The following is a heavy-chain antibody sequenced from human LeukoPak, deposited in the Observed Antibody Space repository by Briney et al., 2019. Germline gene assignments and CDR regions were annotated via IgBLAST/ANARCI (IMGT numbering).Heavy chain of an antibody. CDR2: ISYDGSNK. J-gene: IGHJ4*02. V-gene: IGHV3-30*18. CDR1: GFTLSGYW. D-gene: IGHD5-18*01. Sequence: GGSLRLSCAASGFTLSGYWMSWVRRAPGKGLEWVAVISYDGSNKYYADSVKGRFTISRDNSKNTLYLQMNSLRAEDTAVYYCAKEDTAMVYPDYWGQGTLVTVSS. CDR3: AKEDTAMVYPDY.